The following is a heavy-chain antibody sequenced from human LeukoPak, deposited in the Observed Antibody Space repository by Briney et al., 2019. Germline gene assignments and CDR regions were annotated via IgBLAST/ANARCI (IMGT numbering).Heavy chain of an antibody. V-gene: IGHV1-69*13. Sequence: GASVKVSCKASGGTFSSYAISWVRQAPGQGLEWMGGIIPIFGTANYAQKFQGRVTITADESTSTAYMELSSLRSEDTAVYYCARVVLGDGYPDYWGQGTLVTVSS. CDR3: ARVVLGDGYPDY. J-gene: IGHJ4*02. CDR1: GGTFSSYA. D-gene: IGHD5-24*01. CDR2: IIPIFGTA.